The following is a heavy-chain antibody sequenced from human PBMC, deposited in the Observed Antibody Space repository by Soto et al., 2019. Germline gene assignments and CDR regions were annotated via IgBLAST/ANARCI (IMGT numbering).Heavy chain of an antibody. V-gene: IGHV4-59*13. D-gene: IGHD3-3*01. CDR1: GGSMRGYS. CDR3: ARVAMENYHDMWSGSTSSALDV. Sequence: SETLSLTCKVSGGSMRGYSWSWIRQTPGEGLEWIGYVSHSGRTDYSPSLKNRVTISLDMSKNHFALHVNSVDPADTAVYYCARVAMENYHDMWSGSTSSALDVWGQGTTLTVSS. CDR2: VSHSGRT. J-gene: IGHJ6*02.